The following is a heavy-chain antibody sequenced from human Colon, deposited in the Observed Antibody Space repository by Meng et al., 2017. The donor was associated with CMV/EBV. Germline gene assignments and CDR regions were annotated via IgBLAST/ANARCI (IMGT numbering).Heavy chain of an antibody. Sequence: QGQLRPWVAGLLEPSYNLSLTCAVYGDFFSGFYWSWIRQPPGKGLEWIGEINHSGSTNYNPSLKSRVTISVDTSKNQFSLKLSSVTAADTAVYYCARAPDIGGRPPGPFQYWSQGALVTVSS. V-gene: IGHV4-34*01. D-gene: IGHD5-12*01. CDR3: ARAPDIGGRPPGPFQY. CDR2: INHSGST. CDR1: GDFFSGFY. J-gene: IGHJ4*02.